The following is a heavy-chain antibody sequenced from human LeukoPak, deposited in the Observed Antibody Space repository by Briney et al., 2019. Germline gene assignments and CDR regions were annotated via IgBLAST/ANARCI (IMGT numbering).Heavy chain of an antibody. CDR1: GVSIFSYY. J-gene: IGHJ4*02. V-gene: IGHV4-59*08. Sequence: SETLSLTCTVSGVSIFSYYWNWVRQPPGKGLEWIGYTHYSGSTNYNPSLKSRVTMSVDTSKSQFSLKLTSATAADTAVYYCATGRSIRYFDYWGQGTLLTVSS. CDR3: ATGRSIRYFDY. CDR2: THYSGST. D-gene: IGHD3-9*01.